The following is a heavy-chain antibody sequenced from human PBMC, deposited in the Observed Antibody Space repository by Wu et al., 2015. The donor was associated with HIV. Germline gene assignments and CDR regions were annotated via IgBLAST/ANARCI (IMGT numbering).Heavy chain of an antibody. J-gene: IGHJ6*03. Sequence: QVQLVQSGAEVKKPGASVKVSCKASKYIFTNYDVNWVRQATGQGLEWMGWMNPNSGNTGYGQKFQGRVTFTRNTSISTAYMELSGLRSGDTAVYYCARGSRYCSGSSCTRNEYMDVWGRGTTVTVSS. CDR3: ARGSRYCSGSSCTRNEYMDV. CDR1: KYIFTNYD. V-gene: IGHV1-8*02. CDR2: MNPNSGNT. D-gene: IGHD2-15*01.